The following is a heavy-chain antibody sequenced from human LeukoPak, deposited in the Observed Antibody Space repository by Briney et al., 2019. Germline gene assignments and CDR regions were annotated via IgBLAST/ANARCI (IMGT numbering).Heavy chain of an antibody. D-gene: IGHD3-3*01. CDR3: ARADYDFWSGQPNWFDP. CDR2: IYYSGST. Sequence: SETLSLTCTVSGGSSSSYYWSLIRQPPGKGLEWIGYIYYSGSTNYNPSLKSRVTISVDTSKNQFSLKLSSVTAADTAVYYCARADYDFWSGQPNWFDPWGQGTLVTVSS. J-gene: IGHJ5*02. V-gene: IGHV4-59*01. CDR1: GGSSSSYY.